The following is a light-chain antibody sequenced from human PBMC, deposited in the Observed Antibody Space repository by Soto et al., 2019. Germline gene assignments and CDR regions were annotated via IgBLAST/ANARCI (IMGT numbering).Light chain of an antibody. V-gene: IGKV1-39*01. Sequence: DIPMTQSPSSLSASVGDRVTITCRASQSISNYLNWYQQKPGKAPKLLIYAASTLQSGVPSRFTGSGSGTPFTLTISSLQPEDFATYYCQQLNTYPITFAQGTRLEI. J-gene: IGKJ5*01. CDR1: QSISNY. CDR2: AAS. CDR3: QQLNTYPIT.